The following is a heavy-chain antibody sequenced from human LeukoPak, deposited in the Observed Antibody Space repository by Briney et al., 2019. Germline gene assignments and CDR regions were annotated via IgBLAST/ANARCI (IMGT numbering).Heavy chain of an antibody. V-gene: IGHV6-1*01. J-gene: IGHJ5*02. CDR3: AREGITRTTWNWFDP. CDR1: GDSVSSNSAT. Sequence: SQTLSLTCAISGDSVSSNSATWTWIRQSPSRGLEWLGRTYYRSKWYNDYAVSVKSRITINPDTSRNQFSLQLNSVTPEDTAVYYCAREGITRTTWNWFDPWGQGTLVTVSS. D-gene: IGHD1-7*01. CDR2: TYYRSKWYN.